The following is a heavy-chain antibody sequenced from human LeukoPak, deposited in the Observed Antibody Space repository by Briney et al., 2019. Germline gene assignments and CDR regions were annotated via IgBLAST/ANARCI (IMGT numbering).Heavy chain of an antibody. V-gene: IGHV4-31*03. D-gene: IGHD6-13*01. CDR1: GGSISSSSYY. CDR3: VRVAAAGQTYYYYYMDV. J-gene: IGHJ6*03. CDR2: IYYSGST. Sequence: SETLSLTCTVSGGSISSSSYYWGWIRQPPGKGLEWIGYIYYSGSTYYNPSLKSRVTISVDTSKNQFSLKLSSVTAADTAVYYCVRVAAAGQTYYYYYMDVWGKGTTVTVSS.